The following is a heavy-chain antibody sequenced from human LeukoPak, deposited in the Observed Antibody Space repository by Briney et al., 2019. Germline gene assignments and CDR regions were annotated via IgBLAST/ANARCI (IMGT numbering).Heavy chain of an antibody. V-gene: IGHV3-48*04. J-gene: IGHJ4*02. CDR2: ISSSSSTI. Sequence: PGGSLRLSCAASGFTFSSYSMNWVRQAPGKGLEWVSYISSSSSTIYYADSVKGRFTISRDNAKNSLYLQMNSLRAEDTAVYYCAKDLLGMALDYWGQGTLVTVSS. CDR3: AKDLLGMALDY. CDR1: GFTFSSYS. D-gene: IGHD5-24*01.